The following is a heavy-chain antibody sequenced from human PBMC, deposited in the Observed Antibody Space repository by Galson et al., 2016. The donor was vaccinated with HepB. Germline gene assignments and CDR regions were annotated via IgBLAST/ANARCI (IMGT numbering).Heavy chain of an antibody. D-gene: IGHD3-3*01. J-gene: IGHJ6*02. CDR2: ISAYNGDT. CDR1: GYTFNSYG. Sequence: SVKVSCKASGYTFNSYGMSWVRQAPGQGLEWMGWISAYNGDTEYAQKIQGRVTMTTDTSTSTAYMELRSLRSDDTAVYYWARDRLVGVAHDYYYGIDVWGQGTTVTVSS. V-gene: IGHV1-18*01. CDR3: ARDRLVGVAHDYYYGIDV.